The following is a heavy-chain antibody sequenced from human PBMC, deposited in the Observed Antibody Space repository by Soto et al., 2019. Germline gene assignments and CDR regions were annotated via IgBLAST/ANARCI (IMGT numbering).Heavy chain of an antibody. CDR3: ARGDRGAFDL. V-gene: IGHV3-74*01. J-gene: IGHJ3*01. CDR1: GFTFSYYW. Sequence: EVQLVESVGGLVRPGGSLRLSCAASGFTFSYYWMHWVRQAPGKGLVWVSRIHSDGRSTTYAYFVKGRFIISRDNARNTVDLQMNSVRVEDPDVYYCARGDRGAFDLWGQGTVVTFSS. D-gene: IGHD1-26*01. CDR2: IHSDGRST.